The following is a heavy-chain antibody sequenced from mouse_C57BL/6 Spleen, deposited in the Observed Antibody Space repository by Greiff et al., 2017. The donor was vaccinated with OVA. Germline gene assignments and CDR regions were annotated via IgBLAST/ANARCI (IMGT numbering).Heavy chain of an antibody. V-gene: IGHV14-2*01. J-gene: IGHJ2*01. CDR1: GFNIKDYY. D-gene: IGHD1-1*01. CDR3: SRFYGSSLYYFDY. Sequence: EVKLMESGAELVKPGASVKLSCTASGFNIKDYYMHWVKQRTEQGLEWIGRIDPEDGETKYAPKLQGTATITADTSSNTAYLQLSSLTSEDTAVDYCSRFYGSSLYYFDYWGQGTTLTVSS. CDR2: IDPEDGET.